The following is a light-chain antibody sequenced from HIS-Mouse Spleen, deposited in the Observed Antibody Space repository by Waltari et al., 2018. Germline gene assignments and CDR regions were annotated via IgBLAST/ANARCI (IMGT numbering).Light chain of an antibody. CDR3: NSRDSSGNHLV. J-gene: IGLJ3*02. V-gene: IGLV3-19*01. CDR2: GKN. Sequence: SSELTQDPAVSVALGQTVRITCQGDSLRSYYASWYQQKPGQAPVLVIYGKNNRPPGFPDRFSGSSSGNTASLTITGAQAEDEADCYCNSRDSSGNHLVFGGGTKLTVL. CDR1: SLRSYY.